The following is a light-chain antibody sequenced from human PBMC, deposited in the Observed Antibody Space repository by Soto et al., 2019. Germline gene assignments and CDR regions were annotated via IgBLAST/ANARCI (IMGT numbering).Light chain of an antibody. Sequence: DIQMTQSPSSVAASIGDRVTITCRASQGIRNWLAWYQQTPGKAPELLIFAASSMQSGVPSRFSGRGSGTEFTLTISSLQPEDFATYYCQQSYSTLWTFGQGTKVDIK. CDR2: AAS. CDR3: QQSYSTLWT. CDR1: QGIRNW. V-gene: IGKV1D-12*01. J-gene: IGKJ1*01.